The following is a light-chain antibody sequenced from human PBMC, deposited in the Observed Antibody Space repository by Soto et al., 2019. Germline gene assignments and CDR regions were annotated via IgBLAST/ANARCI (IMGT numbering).Light chain of an antibody. J-gene: IGKJ1*01. CDR3: QQYYSFPRT. CDR1: QGISSY. Sequence: VXWMSQSRYLLSASTGDRVTISCRMSQGISSYLASYQQKPGKAPELLIYAASTLQSGGPXXXXXXXXXXXXXXTISCLQSEDFASYYSQQYYSFPRTIGQGTKVEIK. CDR2: AAS. V-gene: IGKV1D-8*01.